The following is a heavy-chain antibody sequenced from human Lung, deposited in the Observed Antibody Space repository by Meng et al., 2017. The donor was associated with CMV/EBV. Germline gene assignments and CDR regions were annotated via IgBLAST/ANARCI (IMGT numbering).Heavy chain of an antibody. J-gene: IGHJ3*02. V-gene: IGHV1-2*02. Sequence: SVKVSXKASGYTFTGYYLHWVRQAPGQGLEWMGWINSKIGDANYPQKFQGRVTVTRDTSISTAYMELKRLTYDDTAVYFCARKVFRASDAFEIWGKGTMVTVSS. CDR2: INSKIGDA. CDR1: GYTFTGYY. CDR3: ARKVFRASDAFEI.